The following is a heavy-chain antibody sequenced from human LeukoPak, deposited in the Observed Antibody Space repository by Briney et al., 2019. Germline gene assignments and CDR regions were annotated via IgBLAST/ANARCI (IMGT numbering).Heavy chain of an antibody. CDR1: GFTFDDYA. Sequence: GGSLRLSCAASGFTFDDYAMHWVRQAPGKGLEWVSGISWNSGSIGYADSVKGRFTISRDNAKNSLYLQMNSLRAEDTALYYCAKDLAGSSWWYIPPYYYYYGMDVWGQGTTVTVSS. CDR3: AKDLAGSSWWYIPPYYYYYGMDV. V-gene: IGHV3-9*01. D-gene: IGHD6-13*01. J-gene: IGHJ6*02. CDR2: ISWNSGSI.